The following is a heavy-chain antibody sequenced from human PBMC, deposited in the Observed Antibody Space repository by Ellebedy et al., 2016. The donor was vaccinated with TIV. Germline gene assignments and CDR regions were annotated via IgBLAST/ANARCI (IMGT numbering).Heavy chain of an antibody. J-gene: IGHJ4*02. Sequence: GESLKISCKGSGYSFTSYWIGWVRQMPGTGLEWMGNIFPGDSNTAYSPSFQGQVTISADKSISSAYLQWSSLKASDTAMYYCVRGPLGYCSGGSCSADYWGQGTLVTVSS. D-gene: IGHD2-15*01. CDR3: VRGPLGYCSGGSCSADY. CDR2: IFPGDSNT. CDR1: GYSFTSYW. V-gene: IGHV5-51*01.